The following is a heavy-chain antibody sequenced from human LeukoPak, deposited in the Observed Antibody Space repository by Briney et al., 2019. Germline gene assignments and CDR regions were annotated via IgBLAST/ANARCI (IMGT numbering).Heavy chain of an antibody. J-gene: IGHJ4*02. V-gene: IGHV4-4*02. Sequence: ASETLSLTCTVSLGSTTNNFWSWVRQPPGKGLEWIGEIHRSGSTNYNPSLQSRVTISIDRSKNQIALELSSVTAADTAVYYCAREIVGGFNPGAYWGQGTLVTVSS. D-gene: IGHD1-14*01. CDR2: IHRSGST. CDR3: AREIVGGFNPGAY. CDR1: LGSTTNNF.